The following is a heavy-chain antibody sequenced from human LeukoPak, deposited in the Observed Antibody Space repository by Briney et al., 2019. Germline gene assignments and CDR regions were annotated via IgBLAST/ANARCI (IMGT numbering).Heavy chain of an antibody. CDR1: GFTFSSYS. CDR3: ARSNQADDY. V-gene: IGHV3-48*04. J-gene: IGHJ4*02. Sequence: PGGSLRLSCAASGFTFSSYSMNWVRQAPGKGLEWVSYISSSSSTIYYADSVKGRFTISRDNAKNTLYLQMDSLRAEDTAVYYCARSNQADDYWGQGTLVTVSS. D-gene: IGHD1-14*01. CDR2: ISSSSSTI.